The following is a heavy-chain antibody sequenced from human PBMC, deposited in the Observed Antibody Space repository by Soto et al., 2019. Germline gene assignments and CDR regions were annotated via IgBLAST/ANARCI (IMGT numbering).Heavy chain of an antibody. V-gene: IGHV3-74*01. CDR2: INSDGSST. J-gene: IGHJ4*02. D-gene: IGHD3-22*01. CDR3: ARVGAQSSGYYPDY. CDR1: GITFSSYW. Sequence: LRLSCAASGITFSSYWMHWVRQAPGKGLVWVSRINSDGSSTTYADSVKGRFTISRDNAKNTLYLQMNSLKAEDTAVYYCARVGAQSSGYYPDYWGQGTPVTISS.